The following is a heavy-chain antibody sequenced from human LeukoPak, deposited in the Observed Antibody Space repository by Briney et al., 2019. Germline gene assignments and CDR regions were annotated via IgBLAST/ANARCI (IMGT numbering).Heavy chain of an antibody. V-gene: IGHV3-64*01. D-gene: IGHD2-21*02. CDR2: ISSNGGST. Sequence: PGGSLRLSCAASGFTFSSYAMPWVRQAPGKGLEYVSAISSNGGSTYYANSVKGRFTISRDNSKNTLYLQMGSLRAEDMAVYYCARAIVVVTAPCDYWGQGTLVTVSS. CDR1: GFTFSSYA. J-gene: IGHJ4*02. CDR3: ARAIVVVTAPCDY.